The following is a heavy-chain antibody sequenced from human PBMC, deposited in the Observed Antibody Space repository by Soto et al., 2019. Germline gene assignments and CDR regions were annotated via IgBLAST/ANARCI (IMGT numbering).Heavy chain of an antibody. CDR1: GYSFTSYW. J-gene: IGHJ6*02. V-gene: IGHV5-51*01. Sequence: GESLKISCKGSGYSFTSYWIGWVRQMPGKGLEWMGIIYPGDSDTRYSPSFQGQVTISADKSISTAYLQWSSLKASDTAMYYCARLAGTGNYYYSGMDVWGQGTTVTVSS. CDR2: IYPGDSDT. CDR3: ARLAGTGNYYYSGMDV. D-gene: IGHD6-19*01.